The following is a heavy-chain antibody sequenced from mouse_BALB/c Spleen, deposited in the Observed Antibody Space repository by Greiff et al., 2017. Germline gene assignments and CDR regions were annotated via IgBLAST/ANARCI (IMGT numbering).Heavy chain of an antibody. Sequence: QVQLKESGAELVRPGTSVKVSCKASGYAFTNYLIEWVKQRPGQGLEWIGVINPGSGGTNYNEKFKGKATFTEDTSSNTAYMQLSSLTSEDSAVYYCARGQLGLLYYAMDYWGQGTSVTVSS. D-gene: IGHD3-1*01. CDR2: INPGSGGT. J-gene: IGHJ4*01. CDR1: GYAFTNYL. CDR3: ARGQLGLLYYAMDY. V-gene: IGHV1-54*02.